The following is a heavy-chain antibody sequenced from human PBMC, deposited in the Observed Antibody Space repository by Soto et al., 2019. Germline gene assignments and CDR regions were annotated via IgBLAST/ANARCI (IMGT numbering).Heavy chain of an antibody. J-gene: IGHJ4*02. D-gene: IGHD3-22*01. V-gene: IGHV1-18*01. Sequence: VLVKLSRNASGYSFSFYGINWVRQAPGQGLEWMGWINPSDGNRNFAQKFEDRVTMTTATSTNTVFLELRSLKSDDTAIYYCARDRLRGYDSSGFYSWGQGTTVTVS. CDR3: ARDRLRGYDSSGFYS. CDR1: GYSFSFYG. CDR2: INPSDGNR.